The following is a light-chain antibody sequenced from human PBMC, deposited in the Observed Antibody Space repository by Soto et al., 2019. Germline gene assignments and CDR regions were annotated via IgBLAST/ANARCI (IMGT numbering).Light chain of an antibody. CDR2: DAS. V-gene: IGKV3-11*01. Sequence: EIVLTQSPATLSLSPGERATLSCRASQSVNSYLAWYQHKPGQSPRLLIYDASIRATGIPARFSGSGSGTDFTLTISSLEPEDFAVYYCLQRSNWITSGGGTKVEIK. CDR1: QSVNSY. CDR3: LQRSNWIT. J-gene: IGKJ4*01.